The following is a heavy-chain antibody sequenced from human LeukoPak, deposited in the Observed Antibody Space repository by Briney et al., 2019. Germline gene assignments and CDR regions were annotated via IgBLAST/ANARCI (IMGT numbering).Heavy chain of an antibody. V-gene: IGHV1-2*02. CDR2: INPNSGGP. CDR3: ARRVGVIGATWPFDY. J-gene: IGHJ4*02. CDR1: GYSFTGFY. Sequence: GASVKVSCKASGYSFTGFYIHWVRQAPGQGLEWMGWINPNSGGPKYAQTSQGRVTMTRDTSISTAYMELSRLKSDDTAVYFCARRVGVIGATWPFDYWGQGTLVTVSS. D-gene: IGHD3-3*01.